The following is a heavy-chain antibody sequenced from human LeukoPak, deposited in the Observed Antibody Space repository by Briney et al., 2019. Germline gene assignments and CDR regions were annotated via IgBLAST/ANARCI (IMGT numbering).Heavy chain of an antibody. J-gene: IGHJ4*02. D-gene: IGHD3-22*01. CDR1: GFTFSSYG. Sequence: PGGSLRLSCAASGFTFSSYGMNWVRQAPGKGLEWVSYISSSSSTIYYADSVKGRFTISRDNAKNSLYLQMNSLRAEDTAVYYCARHSSGSDIDCWGQGTLVTVSS. CDR3: ARHSSGSDIDC. CDR2: ISSSSSTI. V-gene: IGHV3-48*04.